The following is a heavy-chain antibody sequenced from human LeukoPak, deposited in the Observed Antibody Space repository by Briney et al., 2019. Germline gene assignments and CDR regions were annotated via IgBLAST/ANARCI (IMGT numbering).Heavy chain of an antibody. CDR3: ARARGRLLLIDY. CDR1: GGSISSGGYS. CDR2: IYHSGST. D-gene: IGHD2-15*01. J-gene: IGHJ4*02. V-gene: IGHV4-30-2*01. Sequence: SETLSLTCAVSGGSISSGGYSWSWIRQPPGKGLEWIGYIYHSGSTYYNPSLKSRVTISVDTSKNQFSLNLPSVTAADSAVYYCARARGRLLLIDYWGQGTLVTVSS.